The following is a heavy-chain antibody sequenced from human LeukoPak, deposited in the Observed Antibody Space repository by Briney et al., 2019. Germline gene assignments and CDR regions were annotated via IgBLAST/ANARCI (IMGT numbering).Heavy chain of an antibody. V-gene: IGHV4-61*08. CDR1: GGSISSGDYY. CDR2: IYYSGST. CDR3: ARAPPPGYYYYYMDV. J-gene: IGHJ6*03. Sequence: SETLSLTCTVSGGSISSGDYYWSWIRQPPGKGLEWIGYIYYSGSTNYNPSLKSRVTMSVDTSKNQFSLKLSSVTAADTAVYYCARAPPPGYYYYYMDVWGKGTTVTVSS.